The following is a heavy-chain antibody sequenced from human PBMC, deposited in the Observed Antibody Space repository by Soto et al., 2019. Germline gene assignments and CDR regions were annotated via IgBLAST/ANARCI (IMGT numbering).Heavy chain of an antibody. J-gene: IGHJ6*02. CDR2: IIPIFGTA. CDR1: GGTFSSYA. CDR3: ARDTLGLSIAVAGKVNYGMDV. D-gene: IGHD6-19*01. Sequence: GASVNVSCKASGGTFSSYAISRVRQAPGQGLEWMGGIIPIFGTANYAQKFQGRVTITADESTSTAYMELSSLRSEDTAVYYCARDTLGLSIAVAGKVNYGMDVWGQGTTVTVSS. V-gene: IGHV1-69*13.